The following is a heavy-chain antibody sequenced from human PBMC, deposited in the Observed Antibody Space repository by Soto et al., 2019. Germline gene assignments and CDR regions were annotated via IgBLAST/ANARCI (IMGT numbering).Heavy chain of an antibody. J-gene: IGHJ6*02. Sequence: EVQLVESGGVVVQPGGSLRLSCAASGFTFDDYTMHWVRQAPGKGLEWVSLISWDGGSTYYADSVKGRFTISRDNSKNSLYLQMNSLRTEDTALYYCAKGLEVWEDPSGMDVWGQGTTVTVSS. V-gene: IGHV3-43*01. CDR2: ISWDGGST. CDR3: AKGLEVWEDPSGMDV. CDR1: GFTFDDYT. D-gene: IGHD1-26*01.